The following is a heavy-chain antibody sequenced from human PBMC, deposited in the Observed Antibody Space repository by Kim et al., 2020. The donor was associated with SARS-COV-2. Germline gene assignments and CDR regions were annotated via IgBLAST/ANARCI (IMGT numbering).Heavy chain of an antibody. CDR2: INHSGST. D-gene: IGHD6-6*01. V-gene: IGHV4-34*01. CDR1: GGSFSGYY. Sequence: SETLSLTCAVYGGSFSGYYWSWIRQPPGKGLEWIGEINHSGSTNYNPSLKSRVTISVDTSKNQFSLKLSSVTAADTAVYYCAVSSSSTGTGYFDYWGQGTLVTVSS. J-gene: IGHJ4*02. CDR3: AVSSSSTGTGYFDY.